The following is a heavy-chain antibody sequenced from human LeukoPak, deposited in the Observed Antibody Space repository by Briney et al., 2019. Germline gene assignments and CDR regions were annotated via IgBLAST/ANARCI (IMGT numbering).Heavy chain of an antibody. Sequence: GRSLRLSCAASGFTFSSHGMHWVRQAPGKGLEWVAVISYDGSNKYYADSVKGRFTISRDNSKNTLYLQMNSLRAEDTAVYYCAKVGIEQWLVLYYFDYWGQGTLVTVSS. CDR3: AKVGIEQWLVLYYFDY. J-gene: IGHJ4*02. CDR1: GFTFSSHG. D-gene: IGHD6-19*01. V-gene: IGHV3-30*18. CDR2: ISYDGSNK.